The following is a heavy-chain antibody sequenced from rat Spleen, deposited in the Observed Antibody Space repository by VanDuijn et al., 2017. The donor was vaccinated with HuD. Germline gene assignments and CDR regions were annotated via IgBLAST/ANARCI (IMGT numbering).Heavy chain of an antibody. CDR1: GFPLISYA. CDR3: ATPTPGIPFTY. J-gene: IGHJ3*01. D-gene: IGHD1-4*01. CDR2: IWSGGST. Sequence: QVQLKESGPGLVQPSQTLSLTCTVSGFPLISYAVNWVRQPPGKGLEWMGAIWSGGSTDYNSALKSRLSISRDTSKSQVFLKMNSLQTEDTATYYCATPTPGIPFTYWGQGTLVTVSS. V-gene: IGHV2-15*01.